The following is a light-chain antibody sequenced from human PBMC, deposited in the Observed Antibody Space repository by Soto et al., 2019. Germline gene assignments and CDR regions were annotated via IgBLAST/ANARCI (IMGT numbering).Light chain of an antibody. J-gene: IGLJ2*01. CDR2: EVS. CDR1: SSDVGGYNY. CDR3: SSYTSSSTLL. Sequence: QSVLTQPASVSGSPGQSITISCTGTSSDVGGYNYVSWYQQHPGKAPKLMIYEVSNRPSGVSNRFSGSKSGNTASLTISGLQADDEAEYYCSSYTSSSTLLFGGGTKRTVL. V-gene: IGLV2-14*01.